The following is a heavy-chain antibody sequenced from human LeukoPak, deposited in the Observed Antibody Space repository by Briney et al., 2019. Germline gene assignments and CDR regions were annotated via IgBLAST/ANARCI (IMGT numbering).Heavy chain of an antibody. CDR3: AKDQYDSSGYYPEYFQH. CDR2: IRNKANSYTT. D-gene: IGHD3-22*01. J-gene: IGHJ1*01. V-gene: IGHV3-72*01. Sequence: GGSLRLSCAAPGFSFSDNYMDWVRQAPGKGLEWVGRIRNKANSYTTDYAASVRGRFTISRDDSKNSLYLQMNSLRAEDTAVYYCAKDQYDSSGYYPEYFQHWGQGTLVTVSS. CDR1: GFSFSDNY.